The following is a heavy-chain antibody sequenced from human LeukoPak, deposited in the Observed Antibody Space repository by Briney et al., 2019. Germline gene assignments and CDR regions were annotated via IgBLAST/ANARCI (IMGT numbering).Heavy chain of an antibody. J-gene: IGHJ5*02. CDR3: ARGGSSSWHMVGT. CDR1: GFAFSRYN. Sequence: GGSLRLSCAASGFAFSRYNMDWVRQAPGEGLEWVSYISSSSSTIYYADSVKGRFTISRDNAKNSVYLQMNSLRDEDTAVYYCARGGSSSWHMVGTWGQGTLVTVSS. V-gene: IGHV3-48*02. CDR2: ISSSSSTI. D-gene: IGHD6-13*01.